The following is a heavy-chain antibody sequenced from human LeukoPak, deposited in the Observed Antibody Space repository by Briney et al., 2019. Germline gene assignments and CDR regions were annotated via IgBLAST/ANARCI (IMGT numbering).Heavy chain of an antibody. CDR3: ARGLTMVRGVRPFDY. CDR1: GGSISSSNW. V-gene: IGHV4-4*02. CDR2: IYHSGST. Sequence: SETLSLTCAVSGGSISSSNWWSWVRQPPGKGLEWIGEIYHSGSTNYNPSLKSRVTISVDKSKNQYSLKLSSVTAADTAVYYCARGLTMVRGVRPFDYWGQGTLVTVSS. D-gene: IGHD3-10*01. J-gene: IGHJ4*02.